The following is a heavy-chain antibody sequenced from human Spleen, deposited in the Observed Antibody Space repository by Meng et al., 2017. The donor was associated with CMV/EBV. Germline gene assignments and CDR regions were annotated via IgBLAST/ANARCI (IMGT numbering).Heavy chain of an antibody. J-gene: IGHJ4*02. V-gene: IGHV1-2*02. Sequence: VKVSCKASGYTFTGYFIHWVRQAPGQGLEWMGWINPNSGGTNYAQHFQGRVTMTRDTSISTAYMELSRLRSDDTAVYYCARDEVGATTYVNYWGQGTLVTVSS. CDR2: INPNSGGT. CDR1: GYTFTGYF. D-gene: IGHD1-26*01. CDR3: ARDEVGATTYVNY.